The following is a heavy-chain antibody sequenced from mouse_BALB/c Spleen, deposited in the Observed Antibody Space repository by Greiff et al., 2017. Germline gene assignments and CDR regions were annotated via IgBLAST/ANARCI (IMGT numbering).Heavy chain of an antibody. CDR2: IRNKANGYTT. CDR3: ARDNYCDY. V-gene: IGHV7-3*02. CDR1: GFTFTDYY. Sequence: EVHLVESGGGLVQPGGSLRLSCATSGFTFTDYYMSWVRQPPGKALEWLGFIRNKANGYTTEYSASVKGRFTISRENSQSILYLQMNTLRAEDSATYYCARDNYCDYWGQGTTLTVSS. J-gene: IGHJ2*01.